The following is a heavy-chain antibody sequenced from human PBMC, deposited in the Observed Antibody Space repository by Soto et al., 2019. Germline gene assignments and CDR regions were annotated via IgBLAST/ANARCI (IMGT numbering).Heavy chain of an antibody. Sequence: ASVKVSCKTSGYTFANFDFSWVRQAPGQGLEWMGWVSSRNGVTNYAENFRDRVTISTDTSTNTVYMELRSLRSDDTAVYFCARERLNTGWYGFDYWGQGTQVTVSS. J-gene: IGHJ4*02. D-gene: IGHD6-19*01. V-gene: IGHV1-18*04. CDR1: GYTFANFD. CDR3: ARERLNTGWYGFDY. CDR2: VSSRNGVT.